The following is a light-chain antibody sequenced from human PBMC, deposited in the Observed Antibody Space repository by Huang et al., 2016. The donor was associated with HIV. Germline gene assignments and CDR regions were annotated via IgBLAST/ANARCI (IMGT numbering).Light chain of an antibody. CDR3: QQGNKFPPWT. J-gene: IGKJ1*01. Sequence: DIQMTQSPSSVSASVGDRVTITCRASQRISNWLAWYQQKPGRAPKLLIYAASSLQSGVPSRFSGSGSGTDFTLTINSLQPEDFATYYCQQGNKFPPWTFGQGTKVEIK. V-gene: IGKV1D-12*01. CDR1: QRISNW. CDR2: AAS.